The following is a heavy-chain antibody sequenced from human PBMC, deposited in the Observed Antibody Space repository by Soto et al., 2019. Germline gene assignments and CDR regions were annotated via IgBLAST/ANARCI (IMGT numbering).Heavy chain of an antibody. CDR2: ISSSSSYI. CDR1: GFTFSSYS. V-gene: IGHV3-21*01. Sequence: LRLSCAASGFTFSSYSMNWVRQAPGKGLEWVSSISSSSSYIYYADSVKGRFTISRDNAKNSLYLQMNSLRAEDTAVYYCARTPNTYCSSTSCYSGWFDPWGQGTLVTVSS. CDR3: ARTPNTYCSSTSCYSGWFDP. J-gene: IGHJ5*02. D-gene: IGHD2-2*02.